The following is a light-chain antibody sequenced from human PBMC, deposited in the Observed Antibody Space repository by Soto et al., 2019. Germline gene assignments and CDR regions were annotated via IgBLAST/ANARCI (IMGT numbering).Light chain of an antibody. CDR3: QQYADWPTT. Sequence: DIVLTQAPATLSLSPGERATLSCRASQSVGATVAWYHQRPGQAPRLLISGASTRATGVPARVSASGSGTAFTLTITSLQSDDFGVYYCQQYADWPTTFGQGTKVDIK. J-gene: IGKJ1*01. CDR1: QSVGAT. CDR2: GAS. V-gene: IGKV3-15*01.